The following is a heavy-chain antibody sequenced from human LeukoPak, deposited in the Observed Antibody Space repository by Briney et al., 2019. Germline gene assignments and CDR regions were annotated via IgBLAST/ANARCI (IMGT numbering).Heavy chain of an antibody. D-gene: IGHD3-10*01. CDR1: GYTFTSYY. CDR2: INPSGGST. CDR3: ARDSGKDYYGSGSRFDY. J-gene: IGHJ4*02. Sequence: ASVKVSCKASGYTFTSYYMHWVRQAPGQGLEWRGIINPSGGSTSYAQKFQGRVTMTRDTSTSTVYMELSSLRSEDTAVYYCARDSGKDYYGSGSRFDYWGQGTLVTVSS. V-gene: IGHV1-46*01.